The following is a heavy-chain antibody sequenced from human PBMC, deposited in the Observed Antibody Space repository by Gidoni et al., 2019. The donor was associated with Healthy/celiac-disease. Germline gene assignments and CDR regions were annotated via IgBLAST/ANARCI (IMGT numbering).Heavy chain of an antibody. CDR3: TRHSGDGYNLY. V-gene: IGHV3-73*01. D-gene: IGHD5-12*01. Sequence: EVQLVESGGGLVQPGGSLKLSCSASGFTFSGSAMHWVRQASGKGLEWVGRIRSKANSYATAYAASVKGRFTISRDDSKNTAYLQMNSLKTEDTAVYYCTRHSGDGYNLYWGQGTLVTVSS. J-gene: IGHJ4*02. CDR2: IRSKANSYAT. CDR1: GFTFSGSA.